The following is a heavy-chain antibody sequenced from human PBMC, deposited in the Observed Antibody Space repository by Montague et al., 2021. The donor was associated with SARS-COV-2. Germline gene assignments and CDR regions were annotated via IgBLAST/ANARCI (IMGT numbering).Heavy chain of an antibody. CDR3: AGRLPQYTSGWYFDQ. V-gene: IGHV4-59*08. Sequence: SETLSLTCDFAGGSFRDYAWSWIRQPPGKQLEWIGYLSYSGRPIXNPSLESRVSISVDTSKNQFSLRLRSVIAADTAVYYCAGRLPQYTSGWYFDQWGQGTLVAVSS. CDR2: LSYSGRP. CDR1: GGSFRDYA. J-gene: IGHJ4*02. D-gene: IGHD6-19*01.